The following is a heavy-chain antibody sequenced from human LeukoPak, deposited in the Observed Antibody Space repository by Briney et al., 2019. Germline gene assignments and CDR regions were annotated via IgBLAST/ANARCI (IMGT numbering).Heavy chain of an antibody. D-gene: IGHD3-10*01. V-gene: IGHV4-59*01. Sequence: SETLSLTCTVSGGSISSYYWSWIRQPPGKGLEWIGYIYYSGSTNYNPSLKSRVTISVDTSKNQFSLKLSSVTAADTAVYYCARANPYYYGSGSLLYWSQGTLVTVSS. J-gene: IGHJ4*02. CDR3: ARANPYYYGSGSLLY. CDR2: IYYSGST. CDR1: GGSISSYY.